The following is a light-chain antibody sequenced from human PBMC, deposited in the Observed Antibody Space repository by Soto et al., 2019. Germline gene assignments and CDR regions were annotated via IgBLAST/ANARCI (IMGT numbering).Light chain of an antibody. CDR1: QSVTTD. J-gene: IGKJ1*01. CDR2: AAS. Sequence: IVMTQSPATLSVSPGERVTPSCRASQSVTTDLALYQQKPGQAPRLLIFAASARATGIPDRFSGSGSGAEYTLTISSLEPEDFAVYYCQQRNNWPRTFGQGTKVDIK. CDR3: QQRNNWPRT. V-gene: IGKV3-15*01.